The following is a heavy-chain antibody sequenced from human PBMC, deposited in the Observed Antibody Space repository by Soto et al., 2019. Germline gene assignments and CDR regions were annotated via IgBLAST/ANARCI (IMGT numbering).Heavy chain of an antibody. CDR1: GWSFSGYY. D-gene: IGHD6-13*01. CDR3: AMKCGYSSSWALDY. J-gene: IGHJ4*02. CDR2: INHSGST. V-gene: IGHV4-34*01. Sequence: SETLSLTCAVYGWSFSGYYWSWIRQPPGKGLEWIGEINHSGSTNYNPSLKSRVTISVDTSKNQFSLKLSSVTAADTAVYYCAMKCGYSSSWALDYWGQGTLVTVSS.